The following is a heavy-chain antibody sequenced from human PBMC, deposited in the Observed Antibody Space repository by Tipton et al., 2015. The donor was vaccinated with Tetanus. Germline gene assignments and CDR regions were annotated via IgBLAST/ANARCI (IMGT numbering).Heavy chain of an antibody. Sequence: TLSLTCSVSGDSISSFYWSWIRQPAGKGLEWIGRIYTSGSTNYNPSLKSRVTMSVDTSKRQFSPKLNSVTAADTAVYYCARGWGSSWYYFDYWGQGILVTVSS. V-gene: IGHV4-4*07. CDR2: IYTSGST. J-gene: IGHJ4*02. D-gene: IGHD6-13*01. CDR3: ARGWGSSWYYFDY. CDR1: GDSISSFY.